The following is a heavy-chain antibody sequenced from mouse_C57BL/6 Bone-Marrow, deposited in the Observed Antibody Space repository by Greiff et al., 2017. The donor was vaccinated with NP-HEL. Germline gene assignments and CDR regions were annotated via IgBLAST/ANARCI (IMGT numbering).Heavy chain of an antibody. J-gene: IGHJ2*01. CDR3: ASPSTTHYFDY. D-gene: IGHD1-1*01. CDR2: INPSSGYT. CDR1: GYTFTSYW. V-gene: IGHV1-7*01. Sequence: QVHVKQSGAELAKPGASVKLSCKASGYTFTSYWMHWVKQRPGQGLEWIGYINPSSGYTKYNQKFKDKATLTADKSSSTAYMQLSSLTYEDSAVDYCASPSTTHYFDYWGQGTTLTVSS.